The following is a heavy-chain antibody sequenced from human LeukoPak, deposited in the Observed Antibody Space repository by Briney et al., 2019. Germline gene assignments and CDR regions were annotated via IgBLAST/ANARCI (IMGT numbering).Heavy chain of an antibody. CDR3: AKDLAELVATISDY. V-gene: IGHV3-53*01. J-gene: IGHJ4*02. Sequence: GGSLRLSCAVSGFTVSGNYMSWVRQAPGKGLEWVSLIYSGGTTYYSDSVKGRFTISRDNSKNTLYLQMNSLRAEDTAVYYCAKDLAELVATISDYWGQGTLVTVSS. CDR1: GFTVSGNY. D-gene: IGHD5-12*01. CDR2: IYSGGTT.